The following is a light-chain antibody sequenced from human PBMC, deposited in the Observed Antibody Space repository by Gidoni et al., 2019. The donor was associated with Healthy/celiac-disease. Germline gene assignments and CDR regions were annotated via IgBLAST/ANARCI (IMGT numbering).Light chain of an antibody. CDR3: QQYNSYPST. Sequence: DIQMTQSPSTLSASVGDRVTITCRASQSISSWLAWYQQKPGKAPKLLIYDASSLESGVPSRFSGSGSGTESTLTISSLQPDDFATYYCQQYNSYPSTFGQGTKLEIK. V-gene: IGKV1-5*01. J-gene: IGKJ2*01. CDR1: QSISSW. CDR2: DAS.